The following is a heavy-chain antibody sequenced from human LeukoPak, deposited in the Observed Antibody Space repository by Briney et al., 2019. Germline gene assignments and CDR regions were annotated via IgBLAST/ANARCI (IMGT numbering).Heavy chain of an antibody. Sequence: GASVKVSCRASGYTFTGYYLHWVRQAPGQGLEWMGWINPNSGGTNYAQKFQGRATMTRDTSISTAYMELSRLRSDDTAVYYCARVKGGYDSRVDYWGQGTLVTVSS. CDR2: INPNSGGT. V-gene: IGHV1-2*02. CDR1: GYTFTGYY. J-gene: IGHJ4*02. D-gene: IGHD5-12*01. CDR3: ARVKGGYDSRVDY.